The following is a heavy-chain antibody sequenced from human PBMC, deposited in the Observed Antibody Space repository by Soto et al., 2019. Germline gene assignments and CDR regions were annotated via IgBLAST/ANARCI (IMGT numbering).Heavy chain of an antibody. CDR1: GFSFSSYA. CDR2: FSDGGSNT. V-gene: IGHV3-23*01. CDR3: AILDSSSWYTGYYFDY. D-gene: IGHD6-13*01. Sequence: GGSLRLSCAASGFSFSSYAMNWVRQAPGKGLEWVSAFSDGGSNTYYTDSVKGRFTISRDNSKNTLFLQMNSLRAEDTAVYYCAILDSSSWYTGYYFDYWGPGTLVTVSS. J-gene: IGHJ4*02.